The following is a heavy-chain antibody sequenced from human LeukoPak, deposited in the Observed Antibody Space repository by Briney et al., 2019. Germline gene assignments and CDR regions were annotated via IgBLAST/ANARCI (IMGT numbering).Heavy chain of an antibody. CDR2: ISKSGDHT. J-gene: IGHJ6*02. Sequence: GGSLRLSCAASGFTFSGYAMSWVRQAPGKGLEWVSAISKSGDHTYYAASAKGRLTIYRDNSKNTQYLQMNSLRAEDTAVYYCATSWGPDTSAFRWGRDGMDVWGQGTTVIVS. D-gene: IGHD3-16*01. CDR3: ATSWGPDTSAFRWGRDGMDV. CDR1: GFTFSGYA. V-gene: IGHV3-23*01.